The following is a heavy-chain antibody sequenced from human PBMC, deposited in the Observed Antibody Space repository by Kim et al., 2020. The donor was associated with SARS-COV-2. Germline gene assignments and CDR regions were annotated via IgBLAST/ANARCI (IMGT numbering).Heavy chain of an antibody. J-gene: IGHJ6*03. V-gene: IGHV1-69*13. CDR1: GGTFSSYA. D-gene: IGHD4-17*01. CDR3: ARSISFTEAQRLRLWSYMDV. Sequence: SVKVSCKASGGTFSSYAISWVRQAPGQGLEWMGGIIPIFGTANYAQKFQGRVTITADESTSTAYMELSSLRSEDTAVYYCARSISFTEAQRLRLWSYMDVWGKGTTVTVSS. CDR2: IIPIFGTA.